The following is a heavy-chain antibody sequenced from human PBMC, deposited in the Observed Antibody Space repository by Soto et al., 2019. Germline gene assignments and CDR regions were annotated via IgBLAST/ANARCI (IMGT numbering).Heavy chain of an antibody. J-gene: IGHJ3*02. CDR1: GGSISSSNW. Sequence: SETLSLTCAVSGGSISSSNWWSWVRQPPGKGLEWIGEIYHSGSTNYNPSLKSRVTISVDKSKNQFSLKLSSVTAADTAVYYCARVKLAAAGTLDAFDIWSQGTMVTVSS. CDR3: ARVKLAAAGTLDAFDI. V-gene: IGHV4-4*02. D-gene: IGHD6-13*01. CDR2: IYHSGST.